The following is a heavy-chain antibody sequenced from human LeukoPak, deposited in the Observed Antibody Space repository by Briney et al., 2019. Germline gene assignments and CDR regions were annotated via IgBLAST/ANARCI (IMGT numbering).Heavy chain of an antibody. V-gene: IGHV3-23*01. CDR2: ISVSGGST. CDR1: GFTVSSYA. Sequence: PGGSLRLSCAASGFTVSSYAMSWVRHAPGKGLEWVSAISVSGGSTYYADSVKGRFTISRDNSKNTLYLQMNSLRAEDTAVYYCAKLAGDCSGGSCSGHYAMDVWGQGTTVTVSS. D-gene: IGHD2-15*01. CDR3: AKLAGDCSGGSCSGHYAMDV. J-gene: IGHJ6*02.